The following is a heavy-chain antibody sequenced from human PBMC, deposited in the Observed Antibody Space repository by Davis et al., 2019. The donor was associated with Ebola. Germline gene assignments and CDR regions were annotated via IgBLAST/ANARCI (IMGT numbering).Heavy chain of an antibody. D-gene: IGHD3-10*01. CDR3: AKQGALWFREFEIWFDP. CDR2: ISGSGGST. V-gene: IGHV3-23*01. CDR1: GFTFSSYA. Sequence: GESLKISCAASGFTFSSYAMSWVRQAPGKGLEWVSAISGSGGSTYYADSVKGRFTISRDNSKNTLYLQMNSLRAEDTAVYYCAKQGALWFREFEIWFDPWGQGTLVTVSS. J-gene: IGHJ5*02.